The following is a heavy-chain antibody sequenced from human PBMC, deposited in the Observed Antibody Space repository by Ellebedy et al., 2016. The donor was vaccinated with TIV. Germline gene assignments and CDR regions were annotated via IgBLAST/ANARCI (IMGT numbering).Heavy chain of an antibody. CDR1: GYTFTGYY. D-gene: IGHD3-10*01. CDR2: INPNSGGT. CDR3: AKRTMVRGVIGFDP. V-gene: IGHV1-2*02. J-gene: IGHJ5*02. Sequence: AASVKVSCKASGYTFTGYYMHWVRQAPGQGLEWMGWINPNSGGTNYAQKFQGRVTMTRDTSISTAYMELSRLRSDDTAVYYCAKRTMVRGVIGFDPWGQGTLVTVSS.